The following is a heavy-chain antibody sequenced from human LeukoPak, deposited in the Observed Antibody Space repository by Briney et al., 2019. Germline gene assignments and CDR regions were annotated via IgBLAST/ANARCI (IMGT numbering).Heavy chain of an antibody. CDR2: IWYDGSNK. J-gene: IGHJ4*02. CDR1: GFTFSSYA. V-gene: IGHV3-33*08. Sequence: PGRSLRLSCAASGFTFSSYAMHWVRQAPGKGLEWVAVIWYDGSNKYYADSVKGRFTISRDNSKNTLYLQMNSLRAEDTAVYYCARDSSEVPEGWLAYWGQGTLVTVSS. D-gene: IGHD6-19*01. CDR3: ARDSSEVPEGWLAY.